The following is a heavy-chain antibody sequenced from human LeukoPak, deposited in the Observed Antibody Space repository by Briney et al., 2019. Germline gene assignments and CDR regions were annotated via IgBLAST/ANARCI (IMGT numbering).Heavy chain of an antibody. CDR2: ISSSSSYI. Sequence: GGSLRLSCAASGFTFSSYSMNWVRQAPGKGLEWVSSISSSSSYIYYADSVKGRFTISRDNAKNSLYLQMNSLRAEDTAVYYCARLPVDPAMVLHWGQGTLVTVSS. J-gene: IGHJ4*02. CDR3: ARLPVDPAMVLH. V-gene: IGHV3-21*01. D-gene: IGHD5-18*01. CDR1: GFTFSSYS.